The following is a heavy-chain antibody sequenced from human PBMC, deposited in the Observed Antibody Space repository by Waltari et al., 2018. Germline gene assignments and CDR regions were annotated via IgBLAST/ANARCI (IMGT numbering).Heavy chain of an antibody. V-gene: IGHV4-38-2*01. CDR1: GYSISSGYY. J-gene: IGHJ4*02. Sequence: QVQLQESGPGLVKPSENLSLTCAVSGYSISSGYYWGWIRQPPGKGLEWIGSIYHSGSTYYNPSLKSRVTISVDTSKNQFSLKLSSVTAADTAVYYCARKSGIRFYFDYWGQGTLVTVSS. D-gene: IGHD3-16*01. CDR3: ARKSGIRFYFDY. CDR2: IYHSGST.